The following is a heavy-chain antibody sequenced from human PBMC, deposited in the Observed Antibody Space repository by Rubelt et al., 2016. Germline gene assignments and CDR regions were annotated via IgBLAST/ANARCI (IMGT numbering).Heavy chain of an antibody. CDR3: ARGLMIRGNTNLFDP. Sequence: QAPGRGLEWVSAVSGGGGRTYYPDSVRGRFAISRDNSKNTVFLQVNSLRAEDTAVYFCARGLMIRGNTNLFDPWGQGTLVTVSS. CDR2: VSGGGGRT. D-gene: IGHD3-10*01. V-gene: IGHV3-23*01. J-gene: IGHJ5*02.